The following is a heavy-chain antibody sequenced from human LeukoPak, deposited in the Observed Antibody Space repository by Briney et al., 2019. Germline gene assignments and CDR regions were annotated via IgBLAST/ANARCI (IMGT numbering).Heavy chain of an antibody. CDR1: GYTFTSYG. V-gene: IGHV1-18*01. D-gene: IGHD6-19*01. CDR2: ISAYNGNT. CDR3: ARDQRLAVAGVSFGGY. J-gene: IGHJ4*02. Sequence: EASVKVSCKASGYTFTSYGISWVRQAPGQGLEWMGWISAYNGNTNYAQKLQGRVTMTTDTSTSTAYMELRSLRSDDTAVYYCARDQRLAVAGVSFGGYWGQGTLVTVSS.